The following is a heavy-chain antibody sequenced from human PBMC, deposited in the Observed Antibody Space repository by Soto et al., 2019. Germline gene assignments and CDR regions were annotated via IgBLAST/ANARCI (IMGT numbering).Heavy chain of an antibody. CDR1: GGSISSGDYY. J-gene: IGHJ4*02. D-gene: IGHD6-6*01. CDR3: ARDSGFYSSSSFDY. CDR2: IYHSGSA. Sequence: SETLSLTCSVSGGSISSGDYYWSWIRQHPGKGLEWIGYIYHSGSAYYNPSLKSRLKMSVDTSKNQFSLNLISVTAADTAVYYCARDSGFYSSSSFDYWGRGTLVTVSS. V-gene: IGHV4-31*03.